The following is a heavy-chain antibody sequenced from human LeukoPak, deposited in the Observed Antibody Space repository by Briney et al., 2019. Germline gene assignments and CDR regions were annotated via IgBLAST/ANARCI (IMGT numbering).Heavy chain of an antibody. CDR2: IYHSGST. Sequence: RPSETLSLTCTVSGYSISSGYYWGWIRQPPGKGLEWVGSIYHSGSTYYNPSLKSRVTISVDTSKNQFSLKLSSVTAADTAVYYCARAYSGYVYLDYWGQGTLVTVSS. CDR1: GYSISSGYY. V-gene: IGHV4-38-2*02. D-gene: IGHD5-12*01. J-gene: IGHJ4*02. CDR3: ARAYSGYVYLDY.